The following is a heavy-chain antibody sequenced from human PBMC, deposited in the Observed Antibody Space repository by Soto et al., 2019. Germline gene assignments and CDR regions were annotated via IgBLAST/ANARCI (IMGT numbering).Heavy chain of an antibody. J-gene: IGHJ6*02. D-gene: IGHD3-3*01. Sequence: QVQLVESGGGVVQPGRSLRLSCAASGFTFSSYGMHWVRQAPGKGLEWVAVISYDGSNKYYADSVKGRFTISRDNSKNTLYLQMNSLRAEDTAVYYCARIVWSGYHPFPGYYGMDVWGQGTTVTVSS. V-gene: IGHV3-30*03. CDR2: ISYDGSNK. CDR1: GFTFSSYG. CDR3: ARIVWSGYHPFPGYYGMDV.